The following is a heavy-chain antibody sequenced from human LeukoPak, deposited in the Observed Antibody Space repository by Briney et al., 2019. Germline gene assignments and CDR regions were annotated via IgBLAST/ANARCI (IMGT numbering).Heavy chain of an antibody. J-gene: IGHJ4*02. Sequence: GESLKISCKGSGYSFTSYWIGWVRQMPGKDLEWMGIIYPGDSDNRYSPSFQGHVTTSADKSTSTAYLQWSSLKASDTAMYYCARHLCSGGSCYFDYWGQGTLVTVSS. D-gene: IGHD2-15*01. CDR1: GYSFTSYW. CDR2: IYPGDSDN. V-gene: IGHV5-51*01. CDR3: ARHLCSGGSCYFDY.